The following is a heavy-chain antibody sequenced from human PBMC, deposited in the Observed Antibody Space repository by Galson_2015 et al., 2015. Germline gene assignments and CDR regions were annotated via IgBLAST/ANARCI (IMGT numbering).Heavy chain of an antibody. Sequence: ETLSLTCTVSGGSISSYYWSWIRQPPGKGLEWIGYIYYSGSTNYNPSLKSRVTISVDTSKNQFSLKLSSVTAADTAVYYCARVEYSGYDYYYFDYWGQGTLVTVSS. CDR3: ARVEYSGYDYYYFDY. V-gene: IGHV4-59*01. D-gene: IGHD5-12*01. J-gene: IGHJ4*02. CDR2: IYYSGST. CDR1: GGSISSYY.